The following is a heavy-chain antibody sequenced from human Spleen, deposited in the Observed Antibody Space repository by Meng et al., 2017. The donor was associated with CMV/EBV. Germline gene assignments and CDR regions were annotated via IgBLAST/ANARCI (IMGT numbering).Heavy chain of an antibody. Sequence: GGSLRLSCTASGFTFSAYWMHWVRQVPGKGLVWVSHINVDGGVTTYADSVKGRFTISRDNAKNTLFLQMSYLRVEDTALYHCVQGDRNGWNGGYFDHWGPGTVVTVSS. CDR2: INVDGGVT. J-gene: IGHJ4*02. CDR1: GFTFSAYW. V-gene: IGHV3-74*01. D-gene: IGHD6-19*01. CDR3: VQGDRNGWNGGYFDH.